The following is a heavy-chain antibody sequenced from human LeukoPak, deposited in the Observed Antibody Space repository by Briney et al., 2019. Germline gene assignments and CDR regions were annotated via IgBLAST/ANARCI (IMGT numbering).Heavy chain of an antibody. CDR2: ISSSSSYI. J-gene: IGHJ4*02. D-gene: IGHD6-13*01. CDR1: GFTFSSYN. Sequence: GGSLRLSCAASGFTFSSYNMNWVRQAPGKGLEWVSSISSSSSYIYYADSVKGRFTISRDNAKNSLYLQMNSLRAEDTAVYYCARDSSSWYFFSNYFDYWGQGTLVTVSS. V-gene: IGHV3-21*01. CDR3: ARDSSSWYFFSNYFDY.